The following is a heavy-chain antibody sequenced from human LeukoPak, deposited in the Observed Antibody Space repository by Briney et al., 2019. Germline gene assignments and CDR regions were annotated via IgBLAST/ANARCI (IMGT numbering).Heavy chain of an antibody. CDR2: ISAYNGNT. V-gene: IGHV1-18*01. J-gene: IGHJ5*02. Sequence: ASVKVSCKASGYTFTSYGISWVRQAPGQGLEWMGWISAYNGNTNYAQKLQGRVTMTTDTSTSTAYMELRSLRSDDTAVYYCARGLRYFDWLPPSPRYSGNWFDPWGQGTLVTVSS. D-gene: IGHD3-9*01. CDR1: GYTFTSYG. CDR3: ARGLRYFDWLPPSPRYSGNWFDP.